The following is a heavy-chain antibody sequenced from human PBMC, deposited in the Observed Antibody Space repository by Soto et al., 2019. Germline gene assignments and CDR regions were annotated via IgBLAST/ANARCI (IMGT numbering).Heavy chain of an antibody. J-gene: IGHJ3*02. V-gene: IGHV4-59*01. D-gene: IGHD6-19*01. CDR1: GGSISSYY. CDR2: ISYSGST. CDR3: ARQQWLVLNAFDI. Sequence: QVQLQESGPGLVKPSETLSLTCTVSGGSISSYYWSWIRQPPGKGLEWIGYISYSGSTNYNPSLKSRVTISVDTSKNQFSLKLSSVTAADTAVYYCARQQWLVLNAFDIWGQGTMVTVSS.